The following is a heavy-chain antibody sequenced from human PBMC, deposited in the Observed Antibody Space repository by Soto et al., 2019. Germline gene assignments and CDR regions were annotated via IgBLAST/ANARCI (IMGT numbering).Heavy chain of an antibody. J-gene: IGHJ4*02. V-gene: IGHV3-9*01. CDR2: ISWNSGNI. Sequence: GGSLRLSCAASGFTFDDYAMHWVRQALGKGPEWVSGISWNSGNIVYADSVKGRFTISRDNAKNSLYLQMNSLRPEDTALYYCAKDPQAWSGPYYFDYWGQGTLVTVSS. CDR3: AKDPQAWSGPYYFDY. D-gene: IGHD3-3*01. CDR1: GFTFDDYA.